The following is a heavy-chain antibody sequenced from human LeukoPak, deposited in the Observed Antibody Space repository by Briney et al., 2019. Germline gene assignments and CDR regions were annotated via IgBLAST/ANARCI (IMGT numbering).Heavy chain of an antibody. D-gene: IGHD3-16*02. CDR3: ARERRFTFGGVIASEIDY. V-gene: IGHV1-18*01. J-gene: IGHJ4*02. CDR2: ISAYNGNT. CDR1: GYTFTSYA. Sequence: PWASVKVSCKASGYTFTSYAMHWVRQAPGQRLEWMGWISAYNGNTNYAQKLQGRVTMTTDTSTSTAYMELRSLRSDDTAVYYCARERRFTFGGVIASEIDYWGQGTLVTVSS.